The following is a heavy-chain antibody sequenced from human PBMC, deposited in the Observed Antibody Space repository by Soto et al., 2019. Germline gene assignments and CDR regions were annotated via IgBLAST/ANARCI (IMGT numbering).Heavy chain of an antibody. J-gene: IGHJ6*02. CDR2: IYYSGST. CDR3: ARQLEGATTETSYYYYGMDV. CDR1: GGSISSYY. D-gene: IGHD5-12*01. Sequence: SETLSLTCTVSGGSISSYYWSWIRQPPGKGLEWIGYIYYSGSTNYNPSLKSRVTISVDTSKNHFYLKLSSVTAADTAVYYCARQLEGATTETSYYYYGMDVWGQGTTVTVSS. V-gene: IGHV4-59*01.